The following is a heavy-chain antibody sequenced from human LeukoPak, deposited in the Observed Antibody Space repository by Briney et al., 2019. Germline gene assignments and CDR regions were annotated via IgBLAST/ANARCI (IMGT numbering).Heavy chain of an antibody. V-gene: IGHV3-23*01. CDR1: GFTFSSYS. J-gene: IGHJ4*02. Sequence: GGSLRLSCAASGFTFSSYSMNWVRQAPGKGLEWVSAISGSGGSTYYADSVKGRFTISRDNSKNTLYLQMNSLRAEDTALYYCARAPFYYDSSGYPYFDGWGQGTLVTVSS. CDR2: ISGSGGST. CDR3: ARAPFYYDSSGYPYFDG. D-gene: IGHD3-22*01.